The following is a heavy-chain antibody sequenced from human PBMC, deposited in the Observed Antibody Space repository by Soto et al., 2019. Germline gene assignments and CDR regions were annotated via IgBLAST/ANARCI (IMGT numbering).Heavy chain of an antibody. D-gene: IGHD1-26*01. CDR3: AGGGTSGNYAFDI. CDR2: ITSSGGST. Sequence: EVQLLESGGGLVQPGGSLRLSCAASGFTFSSYAMSWVRQAPGKGLAWVSSITSSGGSTYYADSVKGRFTISRDNSKNTLYLQRNSLRAEDTAVYYCAGGGTSGNYAFDIWGQGTLVTVSS. J-gene: IGHJ3*02. V-gene: IGHV3-23*01. CDR1: GFTFSSYA.